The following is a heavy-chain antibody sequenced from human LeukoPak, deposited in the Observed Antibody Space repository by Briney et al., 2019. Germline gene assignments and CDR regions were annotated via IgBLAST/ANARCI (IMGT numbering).Heavy chain of an antibody. CDR1: GGSISSYY. CDR3: ARNDIYYYGMDV. Sequence: SETLSLTCTVSGGSISSYYWSWIRQPPGKGLEWIGYIYYSGSTNYNPSLKSRVTISVDTSKNQFSLKLSSVTAADTAVYCCARNDIYYYGMDVRGQGTTVTVSS. D-gene: IGHD1-1*01. J-gene: IGHJ6*02. CDR2: IYYSGST. V-gene: IGHV4-59*08.